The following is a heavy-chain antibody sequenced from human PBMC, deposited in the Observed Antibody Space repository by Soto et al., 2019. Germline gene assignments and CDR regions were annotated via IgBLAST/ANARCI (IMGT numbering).Heavy chain of an antibody. CDR1: VFSLTTRGVG. CDR2: IYWDDDK. D-gene: IGHD3-16*01. Sequence: GSGPTLVNPTQTLTLTCTFSVFSLTTRGVGVGWIRQPPGKALECLALIYWDDDKRYSPSLQSRLSIAKDTSKNQVVLTMTNVDPVDTATYYCAHIPNYYQYDWFDPWGQGTLVTVSS. J-gene: IGHJ5*02. CDR3: AHIPNYYQYDWFDP. V-gene: IGHV2-5*02.